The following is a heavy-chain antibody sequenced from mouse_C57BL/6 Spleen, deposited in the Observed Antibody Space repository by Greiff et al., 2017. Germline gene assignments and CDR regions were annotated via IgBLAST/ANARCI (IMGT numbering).Heavy chain of an antibody. CDR2: IDPSDSYT. CDR1: GYTFTSYW. D-gene: IGHD1-1*01. Sequence: QVQLQQSGAELVKPGASVKLSCKASGYTFTSYWMQWVKQRPGQGLEWIGEIDPSDSYTNYNQKFKGKATLTVDTSSSTAYMQLSSLTSEDSAVYYCARDYYGSSPHWYFEVWGTGTTVTVSS. V-gene: IGHV1-50*01. CDR3: ARDYYGSSPHWYFEV. J-gene: IGHJ1*03.